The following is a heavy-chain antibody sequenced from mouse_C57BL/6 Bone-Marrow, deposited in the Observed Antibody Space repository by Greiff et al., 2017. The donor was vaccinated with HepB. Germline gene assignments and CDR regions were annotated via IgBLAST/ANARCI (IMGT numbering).Heavy chain of an antibody. CDR2: IYPRSGNT. V-gene: IGHV1-81*01. Sequence: VKLMESGAELARPGASVKLSCKASGYTFTSYGISWVKQRTGQGLEWIGEIYPRSGNTYYNEKFKGKATLTADKSSSTAYMELRSLTSEDSAVYFCARVLLRWGAMDYWGQGTSVTVSS. D-gene: IGHD1-1*01. CDR3: ARVLLRWGAMDY. CDR1: GYTFTSYG. J-gene: IGHJ4*01.